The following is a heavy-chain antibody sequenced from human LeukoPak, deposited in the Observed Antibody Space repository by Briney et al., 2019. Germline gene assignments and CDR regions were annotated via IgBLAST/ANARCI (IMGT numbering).Heavy chain of an antibody. Sequence: SKTLSLTCTVSGGSMRNYYWSWIRQPPGKRLEWIGEINHGGDTNYNSSVKSRVAMSVDTSKNKFSLNLGSVTAAETAVYYCVRGLYSRDAGYWGQGTLVTVSS. CDR3: VRGLYSRDAGY. J-gene: IGHJ4*02. D-gene: IGHD4-11*01. V-gene: IGHV4-34*01. CDR2: INHGGDT. CDR1: GGSMRNYY.